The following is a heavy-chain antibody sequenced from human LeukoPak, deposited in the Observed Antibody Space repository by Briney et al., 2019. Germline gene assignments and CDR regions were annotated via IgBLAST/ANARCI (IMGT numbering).Heavy chain of an antibody. Sequence: GGSLRLSCAASGFTFSTYDMHWVRQVTGKGLEWVSVINTAGDTYYAASVKGRFSISRENAKNSLYLQMNSLRAGDTAVYYCTRGVEGGLGPWGQGTLVTVSS. CDR1: GFTFSTYD. D-gene: IGHD3-3*01. J-gene: IGHJ5*02. V-gene: IGHV3-13*01. CDR2: INTAGDT. CDR3: TRGVEGGLGP.